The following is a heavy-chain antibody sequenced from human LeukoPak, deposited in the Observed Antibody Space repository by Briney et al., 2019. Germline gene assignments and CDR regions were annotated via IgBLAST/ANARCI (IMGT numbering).Heavy chain of an antibody. V-gene: IGHV3-23*01. D-gene: IGHD1-26*01. CDR1: GFTFASYA. CDR3: AKDQVGGTADYFDY. J-gene: IGHJ4*02. CDR2: LSGDGGTT. Sequence: PGGSLTLSCAASGFTFASYAMSWVRQAPGKGLEWVSSLSGDGGTTYYAAAVKGRFTISRDNSKNTLYLQMNSLRADDTAVYYCAKDQVGGTADYFDYWGQGTLVTVSS.